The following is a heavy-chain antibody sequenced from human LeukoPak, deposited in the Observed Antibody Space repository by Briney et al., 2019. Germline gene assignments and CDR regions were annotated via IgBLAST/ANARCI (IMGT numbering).Heavy chain of an antibody. J-gene: IGHJ4*02. D-gene: IGHD6-19*01. V-gene: IGHV4-59*08. Sequence: KASETLSLTCTVSGCTISNYYWSWIRQPPGKGLEWIGYIYYSGSTNYNPSLKSRVTISVDTSKNQFSLKLSSVTAADTAVYYCARHVEQRLRPFDYWGQGILVTVSS. CDR3: ARHVEQRLRPFDY. CDR2: IYYSGST. CDR1: GCTISNYY.